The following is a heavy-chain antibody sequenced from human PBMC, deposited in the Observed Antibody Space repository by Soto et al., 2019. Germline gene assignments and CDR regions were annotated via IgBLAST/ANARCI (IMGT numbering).Heavy chain of an antibody. CDR2: IDPSDSYT. V-gene: IGHV5-10-1*01. CDR1: GYSFTSYW. CDR3: ASYAPMSGYYTENYYYYGMDV. Sequence: GESLKISCKGSGYSFTSYWISWVRQMPGKGLEWMGRIDPSDSYTNYSPSFQGHVTISADKSISTAYLQWSSLKASDTAMYYCASYAPMSGYYTENYYYYGMDVRGQGTTVTVSS. J-gene: IGHJ6*02. D-gene: IGHD3-3*01.